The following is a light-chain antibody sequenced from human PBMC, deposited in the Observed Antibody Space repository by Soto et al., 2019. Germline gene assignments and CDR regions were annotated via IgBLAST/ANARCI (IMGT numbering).Light chain of an antibody. CDR3: QKHDGAPLT. J-gene: IGKJ4*01. CDR1: QGIGNY. CDR2: TSS. Sequence: DIQMTQSPSSLSASVGDRVTITCRASQGIGNYLSWYQQKPGKVPKLLIHTSSTLQSGVPSRFRGSGSGTDFTLTISSLQPEDVATYYCQKHDGAPLTFGGGTKVEIK. V-gene: IGKV1-27*01.